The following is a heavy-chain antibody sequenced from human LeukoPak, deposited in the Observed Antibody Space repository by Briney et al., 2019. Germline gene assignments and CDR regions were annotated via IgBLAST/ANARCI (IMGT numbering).Heavy chain of an antibody. Sequence: ASVKVSCKASGYTFTSYGISWVRQAPGQGLGWMGWISGYNGNPKYAHKFQGRVTMTTDTSTSTAHMELRSLRSDDTAVYYCARGSSLDHWGQGTLVTVSS. CDR2: ISGYNGNP. CDR1: GYTFTSYG. V-gene: IGHV1-18*01. CDR3: ARGSSLDH. D-gene: IGHD6-13*01. J-gene: IGHJ4*02.